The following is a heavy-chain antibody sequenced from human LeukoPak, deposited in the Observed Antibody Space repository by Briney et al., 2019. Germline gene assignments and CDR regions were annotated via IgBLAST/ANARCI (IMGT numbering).Heavy chain of an antibody. D-gene: IGHD3-10*01. CDR3: AREKGFGELVDY. J-gene: IGHJ4*02. CDR1: GYTFTGYY. V-gene: IGHV1-2*02. CDR2: INPNSGGT. Sequence: ASVKVSCKASGYTFTGYYMHWVRQAPGQGLEWMGWINPNSGGTNYAQKFQGRVTMTRDTSISTAYMELRSLRSDDTAVYYCAREKGFGELVDYWGQGTLVTVSS.